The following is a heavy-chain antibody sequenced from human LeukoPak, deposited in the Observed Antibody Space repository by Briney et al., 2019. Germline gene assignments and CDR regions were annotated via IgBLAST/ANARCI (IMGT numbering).Heavy chain of an antibody. V-gene: IGHV3-11*01. D-gene: IGHD3-16*02. CDR3: ARGSGAFGGVIAL. Sequence: PRGSLRLSCVASGFTFSDYYMNWIRQAPGKGLEWLSYISSSGRTINYADSVKGRFTISRDNAKNSLYLELDSVRAEDTAEYYCARGSGAFGGVIALWGQGTLVTVSS. CDR1: GFTFSDYY. CDR2: ISSSGRTI. J-gene: IGHJ4*02.